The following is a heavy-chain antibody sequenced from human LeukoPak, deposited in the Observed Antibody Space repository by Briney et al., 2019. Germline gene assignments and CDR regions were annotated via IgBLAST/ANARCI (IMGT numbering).Heavy chain of an antibody. CDR2: ISYDGSNK. J-gene: IGHJ1*01. CDR1: GFTFSSYG. V-gene: IGHV3-30*18. CDR3: AKDLGLSESSVLGRDFQH. Sequence: PGGSLRLSCAASGFTFSSYGMHWVRQAPGKGLEWVAVISYDGSNKYYADSVKGRFTISRDNSKNTLYLQMNSLRAEDTAVYYCAKDLGLSESSVLGRDFQHWGQGTLVTVSS. D-gene: IGHD3-22*01.